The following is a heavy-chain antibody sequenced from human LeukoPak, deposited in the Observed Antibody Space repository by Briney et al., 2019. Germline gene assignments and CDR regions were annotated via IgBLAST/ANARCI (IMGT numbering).Heavy chain of an antibody. Sequence: GGSLRLSCTASGFTFGDYGMSWVRQAPGKGREGVGFIRSKAYGGTTEYAASVKGRFTISRDDSKSIAYLQMNSLKTEDTAVYYCTRGDYYDTSGYYFLFDYWGQGTLVTVSS. D-gene: IGHD3-22*01. CDR2: IRSKAYGGTT. CDR3: TRGDYYDTSGYYFLFDY. J-gene: IGHJ4*02. V-gene: IGHV3-49*04. CDR1: GFTFGDYG.